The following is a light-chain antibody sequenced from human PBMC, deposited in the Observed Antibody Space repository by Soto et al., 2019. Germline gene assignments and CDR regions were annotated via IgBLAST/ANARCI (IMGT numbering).Light chain of an antibody. CDR3: SSYTRSNTLV. CDR2: DVS. Sequence: QSALTQPASVSGSPGQSITISCTGTSSDIGAYNYVSWYQQHPGKVPKLMIYDVSNRPSGVSDRFSGSKSGNTASLTISGLQAEDEADYYCSSYTRSNTLVFGGGTKLTVL. J-gene: IGLJ2*01. CDR1: SSDIGAYNY. V-gene: IGLV2-14*01.